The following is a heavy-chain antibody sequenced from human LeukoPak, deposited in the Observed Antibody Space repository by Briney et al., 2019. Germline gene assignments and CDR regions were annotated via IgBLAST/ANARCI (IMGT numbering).Heavy chain of an antibody. V-gene: IGHV4-39*01. CDR2: IYYSGST. J-gene: IGHJ3*02. Sequence: PSETLSLTCSVSGDSISSSSYYWGWIRQPPGKGLEWIGIIYYSGSTYYNPSLKSRVTISVDTSKNQFSLKLSSVTAAVTAVYFCARRRAASDEAFDIWGQGTMVTVSS. CDR3: ARRRAASDEAFDI. D-gene: IGHD5-24*01. CDR1: GDSISSSSYY.